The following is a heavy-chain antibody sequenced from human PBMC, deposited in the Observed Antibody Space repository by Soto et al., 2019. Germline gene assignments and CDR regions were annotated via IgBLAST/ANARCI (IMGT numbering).Heavy chain of an antibody. V-gene: IGHV3-64*01. CDR2: ISSNGGST. CDR1: GFTFSSYA. Sequence: GGSLRLSCAASGFTFSSYAMHWVRQAPGKGLEYVSAISSNGGSTYYANSVKDRFTISRDNSKNTLYLQMGSLRADDMAVYYCARVLTGPDYYYMDVWGKGTTVTVSS. J-gene: IGHJ6*03. CDR3: ARVLTGPDYYYMDV. D-gene: IGHD1-20*01.